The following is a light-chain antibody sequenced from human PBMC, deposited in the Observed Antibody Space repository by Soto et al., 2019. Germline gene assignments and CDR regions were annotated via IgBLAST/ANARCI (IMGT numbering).Light chain of an antibody. V-gene: IGKV1-39*01. CDR3: QQTSSTPVWT. Sequence: DIQMTQSPSSLSASVGDSVIITCRASQTISSYVNWYQQKPGKAPHLLIYAASSLQSGVPSRFSGSGSGTHFSLTISSLQPEDFATYYSQQTSSTPVWTFGQGTKLEIK. CDR2: AAS. J-gene: IGKJ2*02. CDR1: QTISSY.